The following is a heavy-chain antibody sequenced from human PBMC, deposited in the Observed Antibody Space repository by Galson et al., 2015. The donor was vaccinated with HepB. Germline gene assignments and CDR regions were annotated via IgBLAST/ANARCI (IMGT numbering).Heavy chain of an antibody. CDR2: ISGSGIST. D-gene: IGHD2-8*01. CDR1: KFSFSDYA. J-gene: IGHJ6*02. V-gene: IGHV3-23*01. Sequence: SLRLSCAASKFSFSDYAMSWVRQAPGKGLEWLSFISGSGISTYYANSVKGRFTISRDNSNNMLYLQMNSLRAEDTAVYYCAKDQYCTKSVCYTYFYNGMDVWGQGTTVTVSS. CDR3: AKDQYCTKSVCYTYFYNGMDV.